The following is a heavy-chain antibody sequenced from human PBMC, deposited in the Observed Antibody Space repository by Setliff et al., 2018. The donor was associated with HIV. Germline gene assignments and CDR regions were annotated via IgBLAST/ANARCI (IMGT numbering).Heavy chain of an antibody. CDR1: GGSFSNYY. D-gene: IGHD6-19*01. V-gene: IGHV4-34*01. J-gene: IGHJ4*02. Sequence: SETLSLTCAVYGGSFSNYYWTWIRQPPGKGLEWIGEINHGGSTDYNPSLKSRVTISVDTSKNHFSLKVNFVTAADTAVYYCATLQSSGWPHGIEYWGQGTLVTVSS. CDR2: INHGGST. CDR3: ATLQSSGWPHGIEY.